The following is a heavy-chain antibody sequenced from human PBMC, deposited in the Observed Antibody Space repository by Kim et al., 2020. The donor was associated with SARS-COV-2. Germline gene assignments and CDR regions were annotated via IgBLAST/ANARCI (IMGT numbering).Heavy chain of an antibody. CDR3: ARKYSSSRFNWFDP. V-gene: IGHV4-34*01. J-gene: IGHJ5*02. D-gene: IGHD6-13*01. Sequence: NPSLKSRVTISVDTSKNQFSLKLSSVTAADTAVYYCARKYSSSRFNWFDPWGQGTLVTVSS.